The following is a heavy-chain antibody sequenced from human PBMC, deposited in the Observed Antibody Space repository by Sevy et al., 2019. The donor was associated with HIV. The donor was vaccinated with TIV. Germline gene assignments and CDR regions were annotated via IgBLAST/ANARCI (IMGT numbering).Heavy chain of an antibody. Sequence: GGSLRLSCAASGFTFSSYGMHWVRQAPGKGLEWVAIIWYDGSNKKYADSVKGRFSISRDNSKNTLYLQMNSLGAEDMGVYYCAREGIAVAGIGYYFDYWGQGTLVTVSS. CDR1: GFTFSSYG. D-gene: IGHD6-19*01. CDR2: IWYDGSNK. V-gene: IGHV3-33*01. CDR3: AREGIAVAGIGYYFDY. J-gene: IGHJ4*02.